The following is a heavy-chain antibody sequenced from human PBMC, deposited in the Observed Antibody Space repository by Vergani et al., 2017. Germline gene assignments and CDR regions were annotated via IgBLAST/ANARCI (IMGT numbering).Heavy chain of an antibody. CDR3: ARVSSGWTRGYYYYYMDV. CDR1: GGSISSGDYY. J-gene: IGHJ6*03. D-gene: IGHD6-19*01. CDR2: IYYSGST. Sequence: QVQLQESGPGLVKPSQTLSLTCTVSGGSISSGDYYWSWIRQPPGKGLEWIGYIYYSGSTNYNPSLKSRVTISVDTSKNQFSLKLSSVTAADTAVYYCARVSSGWTRGYYYYYMDVWGKGTTVTVSS. V-gene: IGHV4-30-4*01.